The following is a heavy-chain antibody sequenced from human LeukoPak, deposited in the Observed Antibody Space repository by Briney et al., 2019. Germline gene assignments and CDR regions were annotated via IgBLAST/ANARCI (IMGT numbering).Heavy chain of an antibody. CDR2: IKPGGGGT. J-gene: IGHJ5*02. CDR3: ARGSAWS. D-gene: IGHD6-19*01. Sequence: ASVKVSCKASGYTFINYSIYWFRQAPGQGPEWMGKIKPGGGGTTYSQKFQGRLSLTGDPSTSTVYMELTRLISEDTAVYYCARGSAWSLGQGTLVSVSS. V-gene: IGHV1-46*01. CDR1: GYTFINYS.